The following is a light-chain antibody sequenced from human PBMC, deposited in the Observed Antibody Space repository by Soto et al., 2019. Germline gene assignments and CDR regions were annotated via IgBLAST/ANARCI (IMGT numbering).Light chain of an antibody. CDR3: KQYDNVPAYT. Sequence: IQMTQSPSSLSASVGDRVTITYQASQDISNYLNWYQQKPGKAPKVLIYNEFNLEKGVPSRFGRSRLGIDLPFTISSLHAEDIAKYYCKQYDNVPAYTFGYGNKREIK. J-gene: IGKJ2*01. CDR2: NEF. V-gene: IGKV1-33*01. CDR1: QDISNY.